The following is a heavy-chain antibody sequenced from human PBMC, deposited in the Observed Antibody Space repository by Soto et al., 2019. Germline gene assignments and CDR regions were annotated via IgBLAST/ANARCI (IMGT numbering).Heavy chain of an antibody. V-gene: IGHV4-39*01. CDR1: GGSISRSSYY. CDR3: SRRAPEGFDP. CDR2: MYYSGST. Sequence: SETLSFTCNVSGGSISRSSYYWGWIRQPPGKGLEWIGSMYYSGSTYYNPSLKSRVTISIDTPKNQLSLKLTSVTAADTAVYYCSRRAPEGFDPWGQGTLVTVSS. J-gene: IGHJ5*02.